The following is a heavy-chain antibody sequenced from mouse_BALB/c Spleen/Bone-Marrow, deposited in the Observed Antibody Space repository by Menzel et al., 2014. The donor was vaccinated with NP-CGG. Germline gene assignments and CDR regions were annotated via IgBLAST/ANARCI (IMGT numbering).Heavy chain of an antibody. J-gene: IGHJ4*01. D-gene: IGHD2-4*01. CDR1: GYPFTSYY. Sequence: QVQLPQSGAELVKPGASVKLSCKASGYPFTSYYMCWVQQRPGQGLEWIGEINPSNGGTDFNEKFKSKATLTVDKSSSTAYMSLSSLTSEDSAVYYCTRSRRAMDHWGQGTSVTVSS. CDR2: INPSNGGT. V-gene: IGHV1S16*01. CDR3: TRSRRAMDH.